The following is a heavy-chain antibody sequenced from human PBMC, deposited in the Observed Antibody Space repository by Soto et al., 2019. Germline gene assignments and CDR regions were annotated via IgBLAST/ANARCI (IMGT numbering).Heavy chain of an antibody. Sequence: EVQLLESGGGLVQPGGSLRLSCAASGFTFSSYAMSWVRQAPGKGLEWVSGISGSGGSTYYADSVKGRFTISRNNSKNTLYLPMNSLRAEDTAVYYCAKDRGGWSSTSCPPRLFDYWGQGTLVTVSS. V-gene: IGHV3-23*01. CDR1: GFTFSSYA. CDR3: AKDRGGWSSTSCPPRLFDY. D-gene: IGHD2-2*01. J-gene: IGHJ4*02. CDR2: ISGSGGST.